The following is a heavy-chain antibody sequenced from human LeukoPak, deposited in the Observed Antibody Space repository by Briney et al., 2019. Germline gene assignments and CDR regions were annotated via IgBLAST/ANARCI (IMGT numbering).Heavy chain of an antibody. J-gene: IGHJ3*02. Sequence: GASVKVSCKASGYTFTGYYMHWVRQAPGQGLEWMGWINPNSGGTNYAQKFQGRVTMTRDTSISAAYMELSRLRSDDTAVYYCASIAVAADDAFDIWGQGTMVTVSS. CDR1: GYTFTGYY. D-gene: IGHD6-19*01. CDR2: INPNSGGT. V-gene: IGHV1-2*02. CDR3: ASIAVAADDAFDI.